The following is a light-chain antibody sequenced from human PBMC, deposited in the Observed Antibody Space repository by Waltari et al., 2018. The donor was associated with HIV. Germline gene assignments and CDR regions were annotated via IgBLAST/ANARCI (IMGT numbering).Light chain of an antibody. CDR1: SSDVGGYNF. J-gene: IGLJ2*01. CDR2: EVS. V-gene: IGLV2-8*01. Sequence: QSALTQPPSASGSPGQSVPISCTGTSSDVGGYNFVPWYQQHPGKAPKLMTYEVSKRPSGVPDRFSGSNSGNTATLTISGTQAMDEADYYCQAWDSSTVVFGGGTKLTVL. CDR3: QAWDSSTVV.